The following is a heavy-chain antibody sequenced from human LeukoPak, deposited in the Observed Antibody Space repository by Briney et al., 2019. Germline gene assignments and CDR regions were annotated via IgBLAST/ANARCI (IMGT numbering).Heavy chain of an antibody. Sequence: PSETLSLTCTVSGGSVSSGSYYWSWIRQPPGKGLEWIGYIYYSGSTNYNPSLKSRVTISVDTSKNQFSLKLSSVTAADTAVYYCARGEPSWFDPWGQGTRVTVSS. CDR1: GGSVSSGSYY. D-gene: IGHD1-26*01. CDR2: IYYSGST. V-gene: IGHV4-61*01. CDR3: ARGEPSWFDP. J-gene: IGHJ5*02.